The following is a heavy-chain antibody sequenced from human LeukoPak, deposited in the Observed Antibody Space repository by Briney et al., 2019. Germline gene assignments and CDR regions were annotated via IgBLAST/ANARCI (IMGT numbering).Heavy chain of an antibody. CDR1: GYTFTSYG. D-gene: IGHD2-2*01. CDR2: ISAYNGNT. CDR3: ARGGIVVVPAGVHFDY. Sequence: SVKVSCKASGYTFTSYGNSWVRQAPGQGLEWMGWISAYNGNTNYAQKLQGRVTMTTDTSTSTAYMELRSLRSDDTAVYYCARGGIVVVPAGVHFDYWGQGTLVTVSS. J-gene: IGHJ4*02. V-gene: IGHV1-18*01.